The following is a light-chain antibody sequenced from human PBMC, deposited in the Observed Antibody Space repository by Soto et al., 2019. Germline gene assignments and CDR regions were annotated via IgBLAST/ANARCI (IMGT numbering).Light chain of an antibody. J-gene: IGKJ5*01. CDR2: AAS. CDR3: QHYGGSPPIT. V-gene: IGKV1-39*01. Sequence: DIQMTQSPSSLSASVGERVAITCRASQSISSYLNWYQQKPGKAPKLLIYAASSLQSGVPSRFSGSGSGTDFTLTISRLEPEDFAVYYCQHYGGSPPITFGQGTRLEIK. CDR1: QSISSY.